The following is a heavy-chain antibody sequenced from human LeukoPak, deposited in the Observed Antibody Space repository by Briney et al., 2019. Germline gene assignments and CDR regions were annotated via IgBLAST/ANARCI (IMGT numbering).Heavy chain of an antibody. CDR1: GGSISSYY. V-gene: IGHV4-4*08. CDR3: AREASNQSSGWYTDHRVHNLQQRE. J-gene: IGHJ4*02. Sequence: SETLSLTCTVSGGSISSYYWSWIRQPPGKGLEWIGYIYTRGSTNYNPSLKSRVTISVDTSKTQFSMKLISVTAADTAVYYCAREASNQSSGWYTDHRVHNLQQREWGQGTLVTVSA. D-gene: IGHD6-19*01. CDR2: IYTRGST.